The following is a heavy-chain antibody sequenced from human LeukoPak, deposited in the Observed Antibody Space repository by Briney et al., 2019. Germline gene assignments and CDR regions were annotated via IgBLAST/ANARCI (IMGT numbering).Heavy chain of an antibody. J-gene: IGHJ5*02. CDR2: IYTSGST. V-gene: IGHV4-59*10. CDR3: ARGVVSGWRNWFDP. D-gene: IGHD6-19*01. CDR1: GGSFSGYY. Sequence: SETLSLTCAVYGGSFSGYYWSWIRQPAGKGLEWIGRIYTSGSTNYNPSLKSRVTISVDTSKNQFSLKLSSVTAADTAVYYCARGVVSGWRNWFDPWGQGILVTVSS.